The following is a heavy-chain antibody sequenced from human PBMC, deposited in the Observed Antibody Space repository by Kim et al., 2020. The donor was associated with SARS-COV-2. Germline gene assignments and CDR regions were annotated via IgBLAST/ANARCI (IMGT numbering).Heavy chain of an antibody. V-gene: IGHV3-9*01. Sequence: DSVKGRFTISRDNAKNSLYLQMNSLRAEDTALYYCAKGAKSIAAAGFDYWGQGTLVTVSS. D-gene: IGHD6-13*01. J-gene: IGHJ4*02. CDR3: AKGAKSIAAAGFDY.